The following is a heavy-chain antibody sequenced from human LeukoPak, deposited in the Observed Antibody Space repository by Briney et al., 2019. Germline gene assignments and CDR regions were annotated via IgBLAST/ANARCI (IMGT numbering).Heavy chain of an antibody. V-gene: IGHV1-2*02. J-gene: IGHJ5*02. CDR1: GYTFTGYY. CDR2: TNPNSGGT. CDR3: ARVRGSRYDILTGYYDFDP. D-gene: IGHD3-9*01. Sequence: ASVKVSCKASGYTFTGYYMHWVRQAPGQGLEWMGWTNPNSGGTNYAQKFQGRVTMTRDTSISTAYMELSRLRSDDTAVYYCARVRGSRYDILTGYYDFDPWGQGTLVTVSS.